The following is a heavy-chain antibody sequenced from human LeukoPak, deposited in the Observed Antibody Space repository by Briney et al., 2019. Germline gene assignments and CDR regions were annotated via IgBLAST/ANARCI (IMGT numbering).Heavy chain of an antibody. CDR1: GYTFTSYD. V-gene: IGHV1-8*01. Sequence: ASVTVSCKASGYTFTSYDINWVRQAPGQGLEWMGWMNPNSGNTGYAQKFQGRVTMTRNTSISTAYMELSSLRSEDTAVYYCARPYYCSSTSCWNWFDPWGQGTLVTVSS. CDR2: MNPNSGNT. CDR3: ARPYYCSSTSCWNWFDP. J-gene: IGHJ5*02. D-gene: IGHD2-2*01.